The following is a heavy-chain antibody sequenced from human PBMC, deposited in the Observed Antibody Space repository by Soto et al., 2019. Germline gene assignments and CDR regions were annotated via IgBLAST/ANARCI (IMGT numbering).Heavy chain of an antibody. CDR2: INADGSST. J-gene: IGHJ4*02. CDR3: AKDRPRGEQQLVLDY. V-gene: IGHV3-74*01. D-gene: IGHD6-13*01. Sequence: GGSLRLSCAASGFTFSSYWMHWVRQAPGKGLVWVSRINADGSSTSYVDSVKGRFTISRDNSKNTLYLQMNSLRAEDTAVYYCAKDRPRGEQQLVLDYWGQGTLVTVSS. CDR1: GFTFSSYW.